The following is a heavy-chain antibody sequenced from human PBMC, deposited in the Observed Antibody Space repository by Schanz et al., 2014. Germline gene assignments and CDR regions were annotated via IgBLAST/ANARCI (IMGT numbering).Heavy chain of an antibody. J-gene: IGHJ4*02. D-gene: IGHD1-1*01. CDR1: GFTFNSYA. CDR3: ARGTDWNLHY. V-gene: IGHV3-23*01. Sequence: DVQLLESGGGLVQPGGSLRLSCAASGFTFNSYAMTWVRQAPGKGLEWVSSISHSGGSKYYADSVKDRFTVSRDNSKNTVYLQMNRLRAGDTAVYYCARGTDWNLHYWGQGALVTVSS. CDR2: ISHSGGSK.